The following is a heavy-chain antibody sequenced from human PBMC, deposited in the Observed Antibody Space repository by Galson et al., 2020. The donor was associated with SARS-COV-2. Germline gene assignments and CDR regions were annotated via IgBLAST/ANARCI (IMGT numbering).Heavy chain of an antibody. CDR2: IIPIFGTA. D-gene: IGHD2-2*01. CDR3: ARFRPGGVVVPAAPIAAAGVFDY. V-gene: IGHV1-69*13. CDR1: GGTFSSYA. J-gene: IGHJ4*02. Sequence: SVKVSCKASGGTFSSYAISWVRQAPGQGLEWMGGIIPIFGTANYAQKFQGRVTITADESTSTAYMELSSLRSEDTAVYYCARFRPGGVVVPAAPIAAAGVFDYWGQGTLVTVSS.